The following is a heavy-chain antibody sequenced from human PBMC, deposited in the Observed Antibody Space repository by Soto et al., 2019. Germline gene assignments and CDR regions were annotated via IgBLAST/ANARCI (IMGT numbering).Heavy chain of an antibody. CDR3: ARVQSTSWGYYYAVDV. CDR1: GGSISSYY. Sequence: KPSETLSLTCRISGGSISSYYWNWIRQPPGKGLEWIGFISYSGSTNYNPALTSRVTISVDTSKDQFSLRLNSVTAADTAVYYCARVQSTSWGYYYAVDVWGQGTTVTVSS. J-gene: IGHJ6*01. D-gene: IGHD2-2*01. V-gene: IGHV4-59*01. CDR2: ISYSGST.